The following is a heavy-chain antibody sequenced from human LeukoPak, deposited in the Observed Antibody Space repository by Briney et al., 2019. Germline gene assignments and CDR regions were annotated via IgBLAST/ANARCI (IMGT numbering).Heavy chain of an antibody. D-gene: IGHD4-23*01. CDR1: GGTFSGYA. CDR2: MNPNSGNT. J-gene: IGHJ5*02. CDR3: ARGPNKSDGGNSGSAWFDP. Sequence: ASVKVSCKASGGTFSGYAISWVRQATGQGLEWMGWMNPNSGNTGYAQKFQGRVTMTRNTSISTAYMELSSLRSEDTAVYYCARGPNKSDGGNSGSAWFDPWGQGTLVTVSS. V-gene: IGHV1-8*02.